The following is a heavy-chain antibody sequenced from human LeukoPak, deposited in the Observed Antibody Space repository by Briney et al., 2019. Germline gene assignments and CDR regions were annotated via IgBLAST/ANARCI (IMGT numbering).Heavy chain of an antibody. Sequence: PSETLSLTCAVYGLSFSGYYWSWIRQPPGKGLEWIGEINHSGSTNYNPSLKSRVTISVDTSKNQFSLKLSSVTAADTAVYYCARGPVDYYGSGSLDYWGQGTLVTVSS. CDR3: ARGPVDYYGSGSLDY. V-gene: IGHV4-34*01. CDR1: GLSFSGYY. CDR2: INHSGST. D-gene: IGHD3-10*01. J-gene: IGHJ4*02.